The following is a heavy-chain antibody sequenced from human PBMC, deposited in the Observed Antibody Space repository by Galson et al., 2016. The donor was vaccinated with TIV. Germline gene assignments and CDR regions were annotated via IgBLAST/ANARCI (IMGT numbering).Heavy chain of an antibody. CDR2: IYSGGTP. CDR3: ERVQESLAAVEAFDV. D-gene: IGHD2-15*01. Sequence: SLRLSCAASGFAVSSNQMNWVRQAPGKGLEWVSTIYSGGTPEYADYVKGRFIISRDTLKNTVSLQMNTLRTEDTAVYFCERVQESLAAVEAFDVWGQGTLVTVSS. CDR1: GFAVSSNQ. J-gene: IGHJ3*01. V-gene: IGHV3-53*01.